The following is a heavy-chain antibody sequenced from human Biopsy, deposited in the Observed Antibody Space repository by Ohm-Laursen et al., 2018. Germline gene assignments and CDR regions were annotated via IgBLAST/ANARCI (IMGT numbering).Heavy chain of an antibody. D-gene: IGHD3-22*01. Sequence: SLRLSCAASGFTFSIYGMHWVRQAPGKGLEWVAVIWYDGSNNYYADSVKGRFTISRDDPKNTLYLQMNSLRAEDTAVYYCAREGDDSSGYTPHYFDYWGQGTLVTVSS. CDR3: AREGDDSSGYTPHYFDY. V-gene: IGHV3-33*01. CDR2: IWYDGSNN. CDR1: GFTFSIYG. J-gene: IGHJ4*02.